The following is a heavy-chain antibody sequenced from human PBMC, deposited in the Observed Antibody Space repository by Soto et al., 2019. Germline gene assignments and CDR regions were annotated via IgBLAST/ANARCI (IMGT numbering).Heavy chain of an antibody. D-gene: IGHD4-17*01. Sequence: QITLKESGPTLVKPTQTLTLTCTFSGFSLSTSGVGVGWIRQPPGKALEWLALTYWDDDKRYSPSLKSRLTVTKDTSKNQVVLTMTNMDPVDTATYYCAHRQRTVYFDYWGQGTLVTVSS. CDR1: GFSLSTSGVG. V-gene: IGHV2-5*02. CDR2: TYWDDDK. J-gene: IGHJ4*02. CDR3: AHRQRTVYFDY.